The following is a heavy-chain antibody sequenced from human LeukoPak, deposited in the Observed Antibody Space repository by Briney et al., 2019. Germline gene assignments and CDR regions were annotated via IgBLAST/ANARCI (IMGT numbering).Heavy chain of an antibody. CDR3: ARDSSSYYFDY. D-gene: IGHD6-6*01. Sequence: GGSLRLSCAASGFSVTSNHMNWVRQAPGKGLEWVSIRFTISRDDSINTLCLQMNSLRAEDTAVYYCARDSSSYYFDYWGQGTLVTVSS. V-gene: IGHV3-66*01. J-gene: IGHJ4*02. CDR1: GFSVTSNH.